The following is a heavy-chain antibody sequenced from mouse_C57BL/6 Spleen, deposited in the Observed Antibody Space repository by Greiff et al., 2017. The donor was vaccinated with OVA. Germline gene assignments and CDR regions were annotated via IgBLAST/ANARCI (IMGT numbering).Heavy chain of an antibody. J-gene: IGHJ2*01. CDR3: ARSLAPRYYYGSSYFDY. CDR2: INPNNGGT. V-gene: IGHV1-26*01. D-gene: IGHD1-1*01. Sequence: EVQLQQSGPELVKPGASVKISCKASGYTFTDYYMNWVKQSHGKSLEWIGDINPNNGGTSYNQKFKGKATLTVDKSSSTAYMELRSLTSEDSAVYYCARSLAPRYYYGSSYFDYWGQGTTLTVSS. CDR1: GYTFTDYY.